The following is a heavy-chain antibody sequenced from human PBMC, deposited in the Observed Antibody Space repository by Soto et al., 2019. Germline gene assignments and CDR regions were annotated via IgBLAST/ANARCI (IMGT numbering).Heavy chain of an antibody. CDR2: IYTSGST. CDR3: ARDMPSYYYDSSGYRCFVP. D-gene: IGHD3-22*01. J-gene: IGHJ5*02. V-gene: IGHV4-4*07. CDR1: GGSISSYY. Sequence: TETLSITCTVSGGSISSYYWSWIRQPAGKGLEWIGRIYTSGSTNYNPSLKSRVTMSVDTSKNQFSLKLSSVTAADTAVYYCARDMPSYYYDSSGYRCFVPWGQGTLGTVS.